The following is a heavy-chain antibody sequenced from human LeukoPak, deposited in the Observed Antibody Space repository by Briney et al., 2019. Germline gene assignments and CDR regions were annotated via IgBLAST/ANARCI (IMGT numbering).Heavy chain of an antibody. V-gene: IGHV1-18*01. D-gene: IGHD3-9*01. CDR3: ARDGGGKLRYFDWLLHDY. CDR2: ISVDNGNT. CDR1: GYTFTSYG. Sequence: ASVKVSCKASGYTFTSYGISWVRQAPGQGLEWMGWISVDNGNTNYAQKLQGRVTMTTDTSTSTAYMELRSLRSGDTAVYYCARDGGGKLRYFDWLLHDYWGQGTLVTVSS. J-gene: IGHJ4*02.